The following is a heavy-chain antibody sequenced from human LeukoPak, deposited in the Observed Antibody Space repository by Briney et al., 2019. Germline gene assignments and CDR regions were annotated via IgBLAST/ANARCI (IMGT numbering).Heavy chain of an antibody. Sequence: GASVKVSCKASGYTFTGYYMHWVRQAPGQGLEWMGWINPNSGGTNYAQKFQGRVTMTRDTSISTAYMELSRLRSDDTAVYYCAREMSTYYYGLGSYFGGRDAFDIWGQGTMVTVSS. CDR3: AREMSTYYYGLGSYFGGRDAFDI. V-gene: IGHV1-2*02. J-gene: IGHJ3*02. CDR1: GYTFTGYY. CDR2: INPNSGGT. D-gene: IGHD3-10*01.